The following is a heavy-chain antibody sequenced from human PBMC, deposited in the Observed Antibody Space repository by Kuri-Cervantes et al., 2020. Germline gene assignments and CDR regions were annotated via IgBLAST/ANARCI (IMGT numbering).Heavy chain of an antibody. V-gene: IGHV1-18*01. CDR2: ISAYNGNT. Sequence: ASVKVSCKASGYTFTSYGISWVRQAPGQGLEWMGWISAYNGNTNYAQKLQGRVTMTTDTSTSTAYMELRSLRSDDTAVYYCATGSSHKLHPTYYYYMDVWGKGTTVTVSS. J-gene: IGHJ6*03. D-gene: IGHD3-10*01. CDR3: ATGSSHKLHPTYYYYMDV. CDR1: GYTFTSYG.